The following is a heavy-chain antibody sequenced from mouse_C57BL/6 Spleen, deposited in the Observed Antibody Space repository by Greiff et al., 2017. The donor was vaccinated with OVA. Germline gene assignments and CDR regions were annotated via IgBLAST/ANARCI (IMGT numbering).Heavy chain of an antibody. Sequence: DVKLQESGPGLVKPSQSLSLTCSVTGYSITSGYYWNWIRQFPGNKLEWMGYISYDGSNNYNPSLKNRISITRDTSKNQFFLKLNSVTTEDTATYYCARDLYYGTPYAMDYWGQGTSVTVSS. CDR2: ISYDGSN. CDR3: ARDLYYGTPYAMDY. CDR1: GYSITSGYY. D-gene: IGHD2-1*01. V-gene: IGHV3-6*01. J-gene: IGHJ4*01.